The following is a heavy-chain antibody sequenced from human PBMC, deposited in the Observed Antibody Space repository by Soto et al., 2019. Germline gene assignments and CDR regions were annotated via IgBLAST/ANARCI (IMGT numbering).Heavy chain of an antibody. D-gene: IGHD2-2*01. Sequence: HPGGSLRLSCAASGFTFSSYWMHWVRQAPGKGLVWVSRINSDGSSTSYADSVKGRFTISRDNAKNTLYLQMNSLRAEDTAVYYCASLFGGGYCSSTSECLPGWGQGTLVTVSS. CDR1: GFTFSSYW. J-gene: IGHJ4*02. CDR3: ASLFGGGYCSSTSECLPG. V-gene: IGHV3-74*01. CDR2: INSDGSST.